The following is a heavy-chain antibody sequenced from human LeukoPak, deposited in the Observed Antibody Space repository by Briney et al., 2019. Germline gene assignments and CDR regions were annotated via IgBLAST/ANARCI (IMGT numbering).Heavy chain of an antibody. CDR3: ARYCITISCYGASSYYGMDV. J-gene: IGHJ6*02. D-gene: IGHD2-2*01. CDR1: GFSYSTYA. Sequence: GGSLRLSCTASGFSYSTYAISWARQAPGKGLEWVSAISASGVSTFYADSVKGRFTVSRDNSKDTAFLQMDSLRVDDTAVYYCARYCITISCYGASSYYGMDVWGQGTTVTVSS. CDR2: ISASGVST. V-gene: IGHV3-23*01.